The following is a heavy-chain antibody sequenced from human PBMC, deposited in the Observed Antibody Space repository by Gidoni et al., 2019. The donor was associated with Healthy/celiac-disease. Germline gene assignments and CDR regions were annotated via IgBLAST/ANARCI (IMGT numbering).Heavy chain of an antibody. Sequence: EVQLLESGGGLVQPGGSLRLSCAASGFTFRSYAMSWVRQAPGKGLEWVSAISGSGGRTYYADSVKGRFTISRDNSKNTLYLQMNSLRAEDTAVYYCAKDFQDDFWSGYPNDAFDIWGQGTMVTVSS. CDR1: GFTFRSYA. CDR2: ISGSGGRT. J-gene: IGHJ3*02. V-gene: IGHV3-23*01. CDR3: AKDFQDDFWSGYPNDAFDI. D-gene: IGHD3-3*01.